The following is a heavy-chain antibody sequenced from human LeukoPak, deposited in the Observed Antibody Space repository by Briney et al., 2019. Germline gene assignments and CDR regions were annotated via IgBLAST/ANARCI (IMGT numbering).Heavy chain of an antibody. Sequence: SETLSLTCAVSGYSISSGYYWGWIRQPPGKGLEWIGSIYHSGSTYYNPSLKSRVTISVDTSKNQFSLKLSSVTAADTAVYYCARIKGGSGHAFDIWGQGTMVTVSS. CDR1: GYSISSGYY. J-gene: IGHJ3*02. CDR3: ARIKGGSGHAFDI. V-gene: IGHV4-38-2*01. CDR2: IYHSGST.